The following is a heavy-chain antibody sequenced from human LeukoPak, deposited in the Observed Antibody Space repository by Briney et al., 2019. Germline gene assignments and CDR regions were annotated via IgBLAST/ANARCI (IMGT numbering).Heavy chain of an antibody. D-gene: IGHD4-17*01. Sequence: ASVKVSCKASGYTFTAHYLHWVRQAPGQGLEWMGWINPNSGGTNYAQKFQGRVTMTRDTSISTAYMELSRLRSDDTAVYYCASRSVTMDADYWGQGTLVTVSS. V-gene: IGHV1-2*02. CDR2: INPNSGGT. J-gene: IGHJ4*02. CDR3: ASRSVTMDADY. CDR1: GYTFTAHY.